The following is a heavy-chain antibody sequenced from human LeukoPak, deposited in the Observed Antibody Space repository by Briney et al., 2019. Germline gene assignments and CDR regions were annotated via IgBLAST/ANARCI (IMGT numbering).Heavy chain of an antibody. V-gene: IGHV4-34*01. CDR3: ARGRYGPRLGN. D-gene: IGHD3-16*01. J-gene: IGHJ4*02. CDR1: GASFSASY. Sequence: SETLSLTCAVYGASFSASYWSWIRQSPEKGLEWIGEINNSGSTSYNPSLNSRVIMSVDRSKNQFSLRLTSVTAADTAVYYCARGRYGPRLGNWGQGTLVTVSS. CDR2: INNSGST.